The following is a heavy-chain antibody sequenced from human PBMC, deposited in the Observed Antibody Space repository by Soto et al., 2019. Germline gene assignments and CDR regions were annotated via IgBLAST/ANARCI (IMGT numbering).Heavy chain of an antibody. CDR3: ARAVRGEYYYGSGSYTNDY. J-gene: IGHJ4*02. V-gene: IGHV4-34*01. D-gene: IGHD3-10*01. CDR1: GGSFSGYY. Sequence: SETLSLTCAVYGGSFSGYYWSWIRQPPGKGLEWIGEINHSGSTNYNPSLKSRVTISVDTSKNQFSLKLSSVTAADTAVYYCARAVRGEYYYGSGSYTNDYWGQGTLVTVSS. CDR2: INHSGST.